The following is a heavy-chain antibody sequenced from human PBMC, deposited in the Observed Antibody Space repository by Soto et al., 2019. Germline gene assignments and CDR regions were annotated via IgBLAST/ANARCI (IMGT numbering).Heavy chain of an antibody. Sequence: QVQVVQSGAEVKKPGASVKVSCKASGYTFTTYSIGWVRQAPGQGLEWMGWISGYNGNTNYAQNLQGRVTMTTDTSTRTAYMELRSLKSDDTAVYYCARVRQYCRHGSCYHNYFDFWGQGTLVTVSS. V-gene: IGHV1-18*01. CDR3: ARVRQYCRHGSCYHNYFDF. CDR2: ISGYNGNT. D-gene: IGHD2-15*01. CDR1: GYTFTTYS. J-gene: IGHJ4*02.